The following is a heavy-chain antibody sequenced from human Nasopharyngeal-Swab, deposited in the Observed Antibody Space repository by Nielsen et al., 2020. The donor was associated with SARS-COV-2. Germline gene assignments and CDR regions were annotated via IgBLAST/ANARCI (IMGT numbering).Heavy chain of an antibody. Sequence: DRQAPGKGVEWVSVIYSGGSTYYADSVKGRFTISRDNSKNTLYLQMNSLRAEDTAVYYCARATDYWGQGTLVTVSS. CDR2: IYSGGST. CDR3: ARATDY. J-gene: IGHJ4*02. V-gene: IGHV3-53*01.